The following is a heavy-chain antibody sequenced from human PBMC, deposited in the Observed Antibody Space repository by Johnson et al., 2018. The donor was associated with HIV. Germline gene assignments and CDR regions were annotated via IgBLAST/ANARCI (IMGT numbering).Heavy chain of an antibody. J-gene: IGHJ3*02. D-gene: IGHD5-12*01. V-gene: IGHV3-66*01. CDR3: ARDHSGYDSVTAAFDI. CDR2: IYRGGST. Sequence: WVRQAPGKGLEWVSLIYRGGSTYYADSVKGRFTISRDNSKNTLYLQMNSLRAEDTAVYYCARDHSGYDSVTAAFDIWGQGTMVTVSS.